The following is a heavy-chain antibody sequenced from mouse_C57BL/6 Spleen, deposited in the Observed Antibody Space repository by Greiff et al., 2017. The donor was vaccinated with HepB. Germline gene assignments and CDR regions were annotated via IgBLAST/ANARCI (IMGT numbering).Heavy chain of an antibody. Sequence: VQLQQSGPELVKPGASVKMSCKASGYTFTDYNMHWVKQSHGKSLEWIGYINPNNGGTSYNQKFKGKATLTVNKSSSTAYMELRSLTSEESAVYYCARRGYYDYDGYAMDYWGQGTSVTVSS. J-gene: IGHJ4*01. D-gene: IGHD2-4*01. CDR3: ARRGYYDYDGYAMDY. CDR2: INPNNGGT. V-gene: IGHV1-22*01. CDR1: GYTFTDYN.